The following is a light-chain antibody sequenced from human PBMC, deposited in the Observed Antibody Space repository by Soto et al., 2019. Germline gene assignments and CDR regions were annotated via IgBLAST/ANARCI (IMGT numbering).Light chain of an antibody. CDR1: SSNIGAGYD. Sequence: QSVLTQPPSVSGSPGQRVTLSCTGSSSNIGAGYDVHWYQQLPGTAPKLLIYGNSNRPSGVPDRFSGSKFGTSASLAITGLQAEDEADYYCQSYDSSLSGSVFGGGTKLTVL. CDR3: QSYDSSLSGSV. J-gene: IGLJ2*01. V-gene: IGLV1-40*01. CDR2: GNS.